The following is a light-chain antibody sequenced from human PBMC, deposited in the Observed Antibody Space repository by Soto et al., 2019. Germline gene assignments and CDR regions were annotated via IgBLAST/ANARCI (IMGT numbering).Light chain of an antibody. CDR1: QSITRN. V-gene: IGKV3-15*01. J-gene: IGKJ1*01. CDR2: GAS. Sequence: EIVRTQSPATLSVSPGERATLSCRASQSITRNLAWYQKSPGQAPRLLIYGASTRATGIPARFSGSGSGTELTLTINSLQSEDFAAYYCQQYNNWPMWTFGQGTKVDIK. CDR3: QQYNNWPMWT.